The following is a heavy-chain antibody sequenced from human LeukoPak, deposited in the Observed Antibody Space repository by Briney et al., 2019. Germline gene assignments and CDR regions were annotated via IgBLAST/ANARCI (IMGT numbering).Heavy chain of an antibody. V-gene: IGHV3-30*02. CDR2: IRYDGSNK. CDR1: GFTFSSYD. D-gene: IGHD3-3*01. CDR3: ARDRITDFWSGYYTNYFDY. Sequence: PGGSLRLSCAASGFTFSSYDIHWVRQAPGKGLEWVAFIRYDGSNKYYADSVRGRFTISRDNSKNTLYLQMNSLRAEDTAVYYCARDRITDFWSGYYTNYFDYWGQGTLVTVSS. J-gene: IGHJ4*02.